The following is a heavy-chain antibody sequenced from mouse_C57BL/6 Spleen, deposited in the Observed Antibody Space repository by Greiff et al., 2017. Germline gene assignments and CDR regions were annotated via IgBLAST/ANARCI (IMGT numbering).Heavy chain of an antibody. J-gene: IGHJ3*01. V-gene: IGHV1-82*01. Sequence: QVQLKQSGPELVKPGASVKISCKASGYAFSSSWMNWVKQRPGKGLEWIGRNYPGDGDTNYNGKFKGKATLTADTSSSTAYMQLSSLTSEDSAVYFCAGGNPAWFAYWGQGTLVTVSA. CDR3: AGGNPAWFAY. D-gene: IGHD1-1*02. CDR1: GYAFSSSW. CDR2: NYPGDGDT.